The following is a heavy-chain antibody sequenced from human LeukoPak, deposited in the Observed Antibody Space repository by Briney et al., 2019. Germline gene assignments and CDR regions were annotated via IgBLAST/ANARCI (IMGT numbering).Heavy chain of an antibody. Sequence: GASVKVPCKASGYTFTSYYMHWVRQAPGQGLEWMGIINPSGGSTSYAQKFQGRVTMTRDTSTSTVYMELSSLRSEDTAVYYCAAQGHSGYDFSGGSYWGQGTLVTVSS. CDR3: AAQGHSGYDFSGGSY. CDR1: GYTFTSYY. D-gene: IGHD5-12*01. V-gene: IGHV1-46*01. CDR2: INPSGGST. J-gene: IGHJ4*02.